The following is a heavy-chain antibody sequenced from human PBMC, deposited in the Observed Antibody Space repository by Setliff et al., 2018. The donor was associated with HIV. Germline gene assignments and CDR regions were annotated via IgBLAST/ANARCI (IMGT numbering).Heavy chain of an antibody. V-gene: IGHV1-18*01. D-gene: IGHD6-19*01. J-gene: IGHJ4*02. Sequence: ASVKVSCKASGYTFINFGITWVRQAPGQGPEWMGWISAYNGNTNYAHKLQGRVTMTTDTSTSTAYMELRSLRSDDTAVYYCARVGSGWPYFDYWGQGTLVTVSS. CDR1: GYTFINFG. CDR2: ISAYNGNT. CDR3: ARVGSGWPYFDY.